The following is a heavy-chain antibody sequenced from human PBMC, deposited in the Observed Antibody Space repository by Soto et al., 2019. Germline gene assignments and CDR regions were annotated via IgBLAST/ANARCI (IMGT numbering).Heavy chain of an antibody. CDR2: IFSSGTT. J-gene: IGHJ4*02. CDR1: EAYISGYY. D-gene: IGHD5-12*01. CDR3: AREGSYSAYNFAHGIQLWSFDF. Sequence: SETLSLPCTVSEAYISGYYGRWIRKTAGKGLEWIGRIFSSGTTSFNPSLESRVAMSVDTSKNHFSLNLSSVTAADMAVYYCAREGSYSAYNFAHGIQLWSFDFWGQGALVTVSS. V-gene: IGHV4-4*07.